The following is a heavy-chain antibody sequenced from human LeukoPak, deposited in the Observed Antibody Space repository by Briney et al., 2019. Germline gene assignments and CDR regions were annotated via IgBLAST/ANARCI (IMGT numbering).Heavy chain of an antibody. CDR3: ARDRDSYNY. CDR2: MNCDGCTI. J-gene: IGHJ4*02. V-gene: IGHV3-74*01. D-gene: IGHD5-24*01. CDR1: VYIHSRYL. Sequence: GGPQRLSCAASVYIHSRYLMHGVRDSPGGGVVGVSRMNCDGCTINYADSVKGRFTISRDNEKNTLYLKVNSLRAEHACVYLCARDRDSYNYWGEGTLVTVSS.